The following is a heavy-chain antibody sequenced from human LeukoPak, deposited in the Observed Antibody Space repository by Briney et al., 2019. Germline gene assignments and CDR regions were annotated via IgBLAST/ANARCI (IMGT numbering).Heavy chain of an antibody. CDR2: IKQDGSEK. CDR3: ARDTHLFDY. V-gene: IGHV3-7*01. Sequence: GGSLRLSCTASGFTFGDYAMSWVRQAPGKGLEWVANIKQDGSEKYYVDSVKGRFTISRDNAKNSLYLQMNSLRAEDTAVYYCARDTHLFDYWGQGTLVTVSS. CDR1: GFTFGDYA. J-gene: IGHJ4*02.